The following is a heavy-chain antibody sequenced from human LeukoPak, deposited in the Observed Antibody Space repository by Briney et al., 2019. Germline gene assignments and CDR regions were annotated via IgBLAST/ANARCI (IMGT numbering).Heavy chain of an antibody. V-gene: IGHV3-23*01. CDR1: GFTFSRYA. CDR3: ASQHPPRFF. CDR2: VNNFGDTT. J-gene: IGHJ4*02. Sequence: GGSLRLSCAASGFTFSRYAMTWVRHAPGKGLEWVSTVNNFGDTTHYADSVKGRFTISRDNSGSTLYLQMNSLRADDTAEYFFASQHPPRFFWGRGALVTVSS.